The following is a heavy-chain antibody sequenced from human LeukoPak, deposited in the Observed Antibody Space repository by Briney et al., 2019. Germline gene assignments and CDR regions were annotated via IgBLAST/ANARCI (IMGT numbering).Heavy chain of an antibody. J-gene: IGHJ4*02. CDR3: ARDSRPDYGDYDFIDY. CDR2: IIPILGIA. D-gene: IGHD4-17*01. V-gene: IGHV1-69*04. CDR1: GGTFSSYA. Sequence: GASVKVSCKASGGTFSSYAISWVRQAPGQGLEWMGRIIPILGIANYAQKFQGRVTITADKSTSTAYMELSSLRSEDTAVYYCARDSRPDYGDYDFIDYWGQGTLVTVSS.